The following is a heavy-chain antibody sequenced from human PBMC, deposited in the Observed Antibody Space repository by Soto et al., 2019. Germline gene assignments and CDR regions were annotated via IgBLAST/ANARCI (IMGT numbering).Heavy chain of an antibody. V-gene: IGHV4-59*01. Sequence: QVQLQESGPGLVKPSETLSLTCTVSGGSISSYYWSWIRQPPGKGLEWIGYIYYSGSTNYNPSLKGGVTISVDTSKNQFSLKLGSVTAADTAVYYCARGYGDYVLDYWGQGTLVTVSS. J-gene: IGHJ4*02. CDR2: IYYSGST. CDR3: ARGYGDYVLDY. D-gene: IGHD4-17*01. CDR1: GGSISSYY.